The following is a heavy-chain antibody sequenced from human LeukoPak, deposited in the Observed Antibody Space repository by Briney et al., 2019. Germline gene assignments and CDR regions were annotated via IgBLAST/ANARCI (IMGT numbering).Heavy chain of an antibody. CDR3: ARRGGSWIPSSNWFDP. V-gene: IGHV1-18*01. D-gene: IGHD5-18*01. CDR1: GYTFTSYG. CDR2: ISAYNGNT. Sequence: ASVKVSCKASGYTFTSYGISWVRQAPGQGLEWMGWISAYNGNTNYAQKLQGRVTMTTDTSTSTAYMELRSLRSDDTAVYYCARRGGSWIPSSNWFDPWGQGTLVTASS. J-gene: IGHJ5*02.